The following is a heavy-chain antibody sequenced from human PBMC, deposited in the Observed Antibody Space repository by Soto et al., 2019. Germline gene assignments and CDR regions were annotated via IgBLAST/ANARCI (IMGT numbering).Heavy chain of an antibody. D-gene: IGHD1-26*01. J-gene: IGHJ3*02. CDR3: ARRPGGWQGAFDI. Sequence: QLQLQESGPGLVKPSETLSLTCTVSGGSISSSSYYWGWIRQPPGKGLEWIGSTYYSGSTYYNPSLKSRVTISVDTSKNQFSLKLSSVTAADTAVYYCARRPGGWQGAFDIWGQGTMVTVSS. V-gene: IGHV4-39*01. CDR1: GGSISSSSYY. CDR2: TYYSGST.